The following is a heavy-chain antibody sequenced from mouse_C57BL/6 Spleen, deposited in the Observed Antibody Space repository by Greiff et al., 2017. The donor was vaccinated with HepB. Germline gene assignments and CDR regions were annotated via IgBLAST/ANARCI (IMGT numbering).Heavy chain of an antibody. Sequence: QVQLKQPGTELVKPGASVKLSCKASGYTFTSYWMHWVKQRPGQGLEWIGNINPSNGGTNYNEKFKSKATLTVDKSSSTAYMQLSSLTSEDSAVYDCARSRWTDYDAYFDYWGQGTTLTVSS. D-gene: IGHD2-4*01. CDR2: INPSNGGT. J-gene: IGHJ2*01. CDR1: GYTFTSYW. CDR3: ARSRWTDYDAYFDY. V-gene: IGHV1-53*01.